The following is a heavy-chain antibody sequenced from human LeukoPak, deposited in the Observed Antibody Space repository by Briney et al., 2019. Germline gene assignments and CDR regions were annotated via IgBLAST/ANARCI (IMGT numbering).Heavy chain of an antibody. CDR1: GFMFKNYG. Sequence: GGSLRLSCAASGFMFKNYGMSWVRQAPGKWLEWVSAVDGGGGSTYYADSVKGRFSISRDNSKNTLFLQMNSLRADDTAVYYCAKKAFSTGWTYFDYWGQGLLVTVSS. J-gene: IGHJ4*02. CDR2: VDGGGGST. CDR3: AKKAFSTGWTYFDY. V-gene: IGHV3-23*01. D-gene: IGHD6-19*01.